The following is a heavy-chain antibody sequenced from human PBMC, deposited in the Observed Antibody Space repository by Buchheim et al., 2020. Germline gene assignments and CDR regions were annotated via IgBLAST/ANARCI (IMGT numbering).Heavy chain of an antibody. CDR1: GYTFTGYS. CDR2: IIPNSGAT. D-gene: IGHD3-22*01. Sequence: QVQLVQSGAEVKKSEASVKVSCKASGYTFTGYSLHWVRQAPGQGLEWMGRIIPNSGATNYAQKFQDRVTMTRDTSTSTAYMELSRLRTDDTAVYYCARVLSVTMMIVLGYWGQGTL. CDR3: ARVLSVTMMIVLGY. V-gene: IGHV1-2*06. J-gene: IGHJ4*02.